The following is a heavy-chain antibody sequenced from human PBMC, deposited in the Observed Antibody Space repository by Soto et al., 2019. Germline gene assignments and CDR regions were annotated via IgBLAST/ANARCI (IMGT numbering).Heavy chain of an antibody. CDR1: GFSLTTTGVG. D-gene: IGHD6-13*01. CDR2: IFWNNDK. V-gene: IGHV2-5*01. CDR3: ARITQLASYYYYGMDV. Sequence: SGPTLVNPTQTLTMTCICSGFSLTTTGVGLGWIRQPPGKAPEWLALIFWNNDKRYNPSLKTRLTISKDTSKNQVVLTMTNMDPVDTATYYCARITQLASYYYYGMDVWGQGTTVTVSS. J-gene: IGHJ6*02.